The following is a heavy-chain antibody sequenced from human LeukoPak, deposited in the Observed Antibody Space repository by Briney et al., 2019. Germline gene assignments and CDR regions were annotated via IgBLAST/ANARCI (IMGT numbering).Heavy chain of an antibody. J-gene: IGHJ6*03. Sequence: ASVKVSCKASGGTFSSYAISWVRQAPGQGLEWMGGIIPIFGTANYAQKFQGRVTITTDESTSTAYMELSSLRSEDTAVYYCASRRGSSGGGDFWSGYYYYYYYMDVWGKGTTVTVSS. CDR2: IIPIFGTA. V-gene: IGHV1-69*05. D-gene: IGHD3-3*01. CDR3: ASRRGSSGGGDFWSGYYYYYYYMDV. CDR1: GGTFSSYA.